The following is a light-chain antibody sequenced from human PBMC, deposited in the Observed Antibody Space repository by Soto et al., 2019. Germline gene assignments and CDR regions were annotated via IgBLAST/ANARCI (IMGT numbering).Light chain of an antibody. V-gene: IGKV1-9*01. J-gene: IGKJ5*01. CDR2: AAS. CDR3: QGLNDCPTT. CDR1: QDISSY. Sequence: DIQLTQSPSSLSSSVGDRVTITCRASQDISSYLAWYQQKPGEAPKLLIYAASTLGAGVPSRFSGSGSGTEFTLTISSLQPEDFATYYCQGLNDCPTTFGQGTKLEIK.